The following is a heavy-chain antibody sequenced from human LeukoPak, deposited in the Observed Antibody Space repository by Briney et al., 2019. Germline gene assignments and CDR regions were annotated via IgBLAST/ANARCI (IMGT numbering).Heavy chain of an antibody. D-gene: IGHD1-1*01. CDR3: VRGAGPGTPFD. CDR2: INYDARSR. Sequence: GGSLRLSCAASGFTFSLSWMHWVRQAPGKGLEWVSSINYDARSRTYADSVKGRLTISRDNAENTLFLQMNSPRVEDSAIYSCVRGAGPGTPFDWGQGILVTVSS. V-gene: IGHV3-74*01. CDR1: GFTFSLSW. J-gene: IGHJ1*01.